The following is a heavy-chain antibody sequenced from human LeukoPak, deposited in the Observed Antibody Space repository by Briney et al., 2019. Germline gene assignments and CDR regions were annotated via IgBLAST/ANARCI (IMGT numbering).Heavy chain of an antibody. CDR1: GGSISSYY. D-gene: IGHD3-10*01. V-gene: IGHV4-59*01. CDR3: ARDSDYYGSGSYNY. CDR2: IYYSGST. Sequence: SETLSLTCTVSGGSISSYYWSWIRQPPGKGLEWIGYIYYSGSTNYNPSLKSRVTISVDTSKNQFSLKLSSVTAADTAVYYCARDSDYYGSGSYNYWGQGTLVTVS. J-gene: IGHJ4*02.